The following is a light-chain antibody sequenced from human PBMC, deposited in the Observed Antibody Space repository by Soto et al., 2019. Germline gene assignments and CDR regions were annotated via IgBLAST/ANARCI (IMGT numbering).Light chain of an antibody. J-gene: IGKJ1*01. CDR1: QRISSY. Sequence: DIQMAQSPSSRSACVGYRVIITCRASQRISSYVNWYQQKQGKATKLLIYAASSLQSGVPSRFSGSGSGTDFNLTISSLQPEDFANYYCQQSYSTPRTFGQGTKVDIK. V-gene: IGKV1-39*01. CDR3: QQSYSTPRT. CDR2: AAS.